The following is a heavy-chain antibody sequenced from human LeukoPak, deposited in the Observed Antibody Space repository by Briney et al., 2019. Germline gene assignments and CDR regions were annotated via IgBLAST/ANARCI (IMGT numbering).Heavy chain of an antibody. J-gene: IGHJ3*02. D-gene: IGHD3-10*01. CDR3: ARGATMVRGVIDHDAFDI. CDR2: IYYSGST. V-gene: IGHV4-59*01. CDR1: GGSISSYY. Sequence: SGTLSLTCTVSGGSISSYYWSWIRQPPGKGLEWIGYIYYSGSTNYNPSLKSRVTISVDTSKNQFSLKLSSVTAADTAVYYCARGATMVRGVIDHDAFDIWGQGTMVTVSS.